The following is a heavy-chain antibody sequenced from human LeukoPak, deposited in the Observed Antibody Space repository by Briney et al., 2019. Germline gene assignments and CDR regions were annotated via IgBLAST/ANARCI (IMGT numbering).Heavy chain of an antibody. Sequence: SETLSLTCAVYGGSFSGYYWSWIRQPPGKGLEWIGEINHSGSTNYNPSLKSRATISVVTSKNQFSLKLSSVTAADTAVYYCARASSLYDFWSGYRTPLDYWGEGTLVTVSS. CDR2: INHSGST. CDR3: ARASSLYDFWSGYRTPLDY. J-gene: IGHJ4*02. D-gene: IGHD3-3*01. CDR1: GGSFSGYY. V-gene: IGHV4-34*01.